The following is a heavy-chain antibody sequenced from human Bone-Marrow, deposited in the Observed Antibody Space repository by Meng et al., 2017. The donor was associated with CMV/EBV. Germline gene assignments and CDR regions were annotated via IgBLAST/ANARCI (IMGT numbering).Heavy chain of an antibody. CDR3: ARDAIGGSHGYYGLAV. Sequence: GGSLRLSCASSGFTVTSNYMSWVRQAPGKGLEWVSVIYSGGSTYYADSVKDRFTISRDDSKNTLYLQMNSLRVEDTAVYYCARDAIGGSHGYYGLAVWGQGNTVTVSS. CDR1: GFTVTSNY. V-gene: IGHV3-53*01. J-gene: IGHJ6*02. CDR2: IYSGGST. D-gene: IGHD1-26*01.